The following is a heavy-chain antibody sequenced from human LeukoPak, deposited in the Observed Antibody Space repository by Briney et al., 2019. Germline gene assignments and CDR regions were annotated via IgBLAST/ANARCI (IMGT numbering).Heavy chain of an antibody. Sequence: ASVKVSCKASGYTFTGYYMHWVRQAPGQGLEWMGWINPNSGGTNYAQKFQGRVTMTRDTSISTAYMELSRLRSDDTAVYYCARSRGSSGWFVGGDDAFDIWGQGTMVTVSS. CDR2: INPNSGGT. CDR1: GYTFTGYY. CDR3: ARSRGSSGWFVGGDDAFDI. J-gene: IGHJ3*02. D-gene: IGHD6-19*01. V-gene: IGHV1-2*02.